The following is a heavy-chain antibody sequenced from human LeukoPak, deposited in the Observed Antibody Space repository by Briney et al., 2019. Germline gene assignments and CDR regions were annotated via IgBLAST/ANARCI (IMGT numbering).Heavy chain of an antibody. Sequence: GGSLRLSCAASGFTFSTYAMSWVRQAPGKGLQWVSSISGSGDSTYYADSVKGRFTISRDNAKNALYLQMNSLRAEDTAVYFCARSGYCTSTSCLNGRGAFDIWGQGTMVTVSS. CDR1: GFTFSTYA. V-gene: IGHV3-23*01. CDR2: ISGSGDST. CDR3: ARSGYCTSTSCLNGRGAFDI. J-gene: IGHJ3*02. D-gene: IGHD2-2*01.